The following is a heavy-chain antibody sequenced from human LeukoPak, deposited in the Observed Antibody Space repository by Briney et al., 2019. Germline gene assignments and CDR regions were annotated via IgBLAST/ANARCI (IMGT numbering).Heavy chain of an antibody. CDR2: IHTSGST. D-gene: IGHD3-22*01. CDR1: GCSISSYY. CDR3: ARDRYYYDSSGSPFDY. Sequence: PSETLSLTCTVSGCSISSYYWSWIRQPAGKGLECIGRIHTSGSTNYTPSLKSRVTMSVDTSKNQFSLKLSSVTAVDTAVYYCARDRYYYDSSGSPFDYWGQGTLVTVSS. J-gene: IGHJ4*02. V-gene: IGHV4-4*07.